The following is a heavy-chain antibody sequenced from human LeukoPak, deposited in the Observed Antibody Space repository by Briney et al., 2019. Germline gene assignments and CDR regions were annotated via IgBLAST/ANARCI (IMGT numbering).Heavy chain of an antibody. CDR1: GFTFSSYS. J-gene: IGHJ3*02. Sequence: GGSLRLSCAASGFTFSSYSMNWVRQAPGKGLEWVSSTSSSSSYIYYADSVKGRFTISRDNAKNSLYLQMNSLRAEDTAVYYCARVDYDFWSGYYAFDIWGQGTMVTVSS. V-gene: IGHV3-21*01. CDR3: ARVDYDFWSGYYAFDI. D-gene: IGHD3-3*01. CDR2: TSSSSSYI.